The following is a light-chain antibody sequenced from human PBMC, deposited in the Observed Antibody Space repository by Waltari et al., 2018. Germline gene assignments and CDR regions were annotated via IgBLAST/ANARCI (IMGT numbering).Light chain of an antibody. CDR1: SSDVGGYNY. J-gene: IGLJ7*01. Sequence: QSALTQPRSVSGSPGQSVTISCTGTSSDVGGYNYVSWYQQHPGKAPKLMIYDVSKRPSGVPDRFSGSKSGTSATLDITGLQAGDEADYYCGTWDSSLSGAVFGGGTHLTVL. CDR2: DVS. CDR3: GTWDSSLSGAV. V-gene: IGLV2-11*01.